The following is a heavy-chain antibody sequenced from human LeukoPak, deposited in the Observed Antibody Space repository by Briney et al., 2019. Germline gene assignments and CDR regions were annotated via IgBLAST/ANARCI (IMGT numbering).Heavy chain of an antibody. V-gene: IGHV1-69*04. CDR1: GGTFSSYA. Sequence: GASVKVSCKASGGTFSSYAISWVRQAPGLGLEWMGRIIPILGIANYAQKFQGRVTITADKSTSTAYMELSSLRSEDTAVYYCARGDGYTTAKMRDYWGQGTLVTVSS. CDR3: ARGDGYTTAKMRDY. CDR2: IIPILGIA. J-gene: IGHJ4*02. D-gene: IGHD5-24*01.